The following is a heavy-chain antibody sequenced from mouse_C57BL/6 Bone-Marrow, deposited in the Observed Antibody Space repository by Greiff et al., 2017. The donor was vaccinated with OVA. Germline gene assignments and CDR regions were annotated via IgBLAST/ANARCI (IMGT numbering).Heavy chain of an antibody. D-gene: IGHD2-3*01. Sequence: QVQLQQSGPELVKPGASVKISCKASGFAFSSSCMNWVKQRPGQGLEWIGRIDPGDGDTNYDGKFKGKATLTADKSSSTAYLQLSSLTSEDPAVYFGEGRGDGYYASYFDYWGQGTTLTVSS. CDR3: EGRGDGYYASYFDY. CDR2: IDPGDGDT. CDR1: GFAFSSSC. V-gene: IGHV1-82*01. J-gene: IGHJ2*01.